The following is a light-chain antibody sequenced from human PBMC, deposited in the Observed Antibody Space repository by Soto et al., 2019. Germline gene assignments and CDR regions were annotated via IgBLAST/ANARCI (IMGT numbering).Light chain of an antibody. CDR1: QSVSNNY. CDR2: DAS. CDR3: QQRSNWPPYLST. J-gene: IGKJ5*01. Sequence: EIVLTQSPGTLSLSPGERATLSCRASQSVSNNYLAWYQQKPGQAPRLLIYDASNRATGIPARFSGSGSGTDFTLTISSLEPEDFAVYCCQQRSNWPPYLSTFGQGTRLEIK. V-gene: IGKV3-11*01.